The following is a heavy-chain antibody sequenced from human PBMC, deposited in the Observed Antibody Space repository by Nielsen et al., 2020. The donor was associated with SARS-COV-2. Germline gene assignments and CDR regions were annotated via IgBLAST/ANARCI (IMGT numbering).Heavy chain of an antibody. CDR1: GFVFRYYV. CDR2: ISDDGNNG. V-gene: IGHV3-30-3*01. Sequence: GESLKISCEVSGFVFRYYVMHWVRQAPGKGLEWVAVISDDGNNGSYADSVKGRFTISRDNAKNTLYLQMTSLRTEDTAVYYCAREDSWELLRTYDALDIWGQGTMVSVSS. D-gene: IGHD1-26*01. J-gene: IGHJ3*02. CDR3: AREDSWELLRTYDALDI.